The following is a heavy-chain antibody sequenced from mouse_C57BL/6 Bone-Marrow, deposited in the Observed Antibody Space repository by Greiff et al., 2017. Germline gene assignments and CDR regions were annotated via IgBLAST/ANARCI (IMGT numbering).Heavy chain of an antibody. J-gene: IGHJ2*01. CDR3: ALVITTVVTHYFDY. CDR1: GYTFTSYW. CDR2: IYPGSGST. V-gene: IGHV1-55*01. D-gene: IGHD1-1*01. Sequence: QVQLQQPGAELVKPGASVKMSCKASGYTFTSYWITWVKQRPGQGLEWIGDIYPGSGSTNYNDKFKSKATLTVDTSSSPAYMQLSSLTSEVSAVYYCALVITTVVTHYFDYWGQGTTLTVSS.